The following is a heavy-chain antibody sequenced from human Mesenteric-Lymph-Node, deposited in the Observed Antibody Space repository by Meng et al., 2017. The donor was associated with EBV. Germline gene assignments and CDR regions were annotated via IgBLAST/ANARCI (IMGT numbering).Heavy chain of an antibody. Sequence: QVELQESGPGLGKPSGTLLLRYVGSGGSISSSNWWSWVRQPPGKGLEWIGEIYHTGNTNYNPSLKSRVTISVDKSKNQFSLNLTSVTAADTAVYYCARTSVAVLYVGLDYWGQGTLVTVSS. J-gene: IGHJ4*02. CDR2: IYHTGNT. D-gene: IGHD2-8*02. V-gene: IGHV4-4*02. CDR3: ARTSVAVLYVGLDY. CDR1: GGSISSSNW.